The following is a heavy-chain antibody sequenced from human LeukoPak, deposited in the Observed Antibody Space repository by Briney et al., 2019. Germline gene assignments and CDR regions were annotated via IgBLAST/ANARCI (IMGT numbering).Heavy chain of an antibody. CDR3: AKDYNYDSAGLSLGS. Sequence: GGSLRLSCAVSGFTFSTYAMIWVRQAPGKGLEWVSGISGSGTKTYYAGSVKGRFTISRDNSKNTLYLQMNSLRAEDTAVYFCAKDYNYDSAGLSLGSWGQGTLVTVSS. V-gene: IGHV3-23*01. J-gene: IGHJ5*01. D-gene: IGHD3-22*01. CDR2: ISGSGTKT. CDR1: GFTFSTYA.